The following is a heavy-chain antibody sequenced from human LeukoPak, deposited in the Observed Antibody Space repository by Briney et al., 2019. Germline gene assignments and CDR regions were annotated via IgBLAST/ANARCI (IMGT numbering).Heavy chain of an antibody. D-gene: IGHD3-10*01. J-gene: IGHJ4*02. CDR1: GFTFSSYA. CDR2: ISSSGSTI. CDR3: ARDPVLLWFGELYYFDY. Sequence: GGSLRLSCAASGFTFSSYAMSWVRQAPGKGLEWVSYISSSGSTIYYADSVKGRFTISRDNAKNSLYLQMNSLRAEDTAVYYCARDPVLLWFGELYYFDYWGQGTLVTVSS. V-gene: IGHV3-48*04.